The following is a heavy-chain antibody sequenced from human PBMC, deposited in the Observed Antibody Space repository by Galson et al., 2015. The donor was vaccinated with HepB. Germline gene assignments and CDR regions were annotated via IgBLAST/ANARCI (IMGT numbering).Heavy chain of an antibody. J-gene: IGHJ6*03. CDR1: GFTFSSYW. D-gene: IGHD2-15*01. Sequence: SLRLSCAASGFTFSSYWMSWVRQAPGKGLEWVANIKQDGSEKYYVDSVKGRFTISRDNAKNSLYLQMNSLRAEDTAVYYCARRPPIVAPYYYYYMDVWGKGTTVTVSS. CDR3: ARRPPIVAPYYYYYMDV. V-gene: IGHV3-7*01. CDR2: IKQDGSEK.